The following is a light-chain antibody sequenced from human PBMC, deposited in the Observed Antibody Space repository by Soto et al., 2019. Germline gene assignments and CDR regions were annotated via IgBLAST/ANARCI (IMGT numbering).Light chain of an antibody. V-gene: IGKV3-15*01. CDR2: GAS. Sequence: EIVMTQSPATLSVSPGERATLSCRASQRVSTNLAWYQQKPGQAPRLLIYGASTRATGIPGRFSGSGAETEFTLTTSNLPSEDFAVYYCQKYSDCPPTYTFGQGTKLDTK. CDR3: QKYSDCPPTYT. J-gene: IGKJ2*01. CDR1: QRVSTN.